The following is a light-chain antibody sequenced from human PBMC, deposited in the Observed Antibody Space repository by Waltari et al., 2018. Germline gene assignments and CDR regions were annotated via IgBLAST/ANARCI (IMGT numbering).Light chain of an antibody. CDR3: QQYYSTPRT. CDR1: QRVLYSSNNKNY. J-gene: IGKJ1*01. Sequence: DIVMTQSPDSLAVSLGERATVNGKSSQRVLYSSNNKNYLAWYQQKPGQPPKRLIYWASGRESGVPDRCSGSGSGTDFPLTISSLQAEDVAVYYCQQYYSTPRTFGQGTKVEIK. V-gene: IGKV4-1*01. CDR2: WAS.